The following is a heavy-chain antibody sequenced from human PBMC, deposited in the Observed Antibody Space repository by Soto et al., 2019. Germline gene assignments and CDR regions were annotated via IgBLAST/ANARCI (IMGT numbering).Heavy chain of an antibody. CDR1: GYTFSNYG. J-gene: IGHJ6*02. Sequence: GASVKVSCKTSGYTFSNYGINWVRQAPGQGLEWMGWISGYNGNTNYAQTVQGRVTMTTDTSTGTVYMELRSLKSDDTAIYYCSRFIMVGGWFDPNYHHGMDVWGQGTTVTVSS. D-gene: IGHD6-19*01. CDR2: ISGYNGNT. V-gene: IGHV1-18*01. CDR3: SRFIMVGGWFDPNYHHGMDV.